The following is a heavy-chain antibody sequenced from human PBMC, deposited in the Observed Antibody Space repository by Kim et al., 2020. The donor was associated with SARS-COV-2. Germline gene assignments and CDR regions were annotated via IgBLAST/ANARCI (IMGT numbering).Heavy chain of an antibody. CDR1: GYTFTSYY. CDR3: ARDLVGCSGGSCYFRMDV. J-gene: IGHJ6*02. V-gene: IGHV1-46*01. Sequence: ASVKVSCKASGYTFTSYYMHWVRQAPGQGLEWMGIINPSGGSTSYAQKFQGRVTMTSDTATSTVYMELCVLRSEDTAVYYCARDLVGCSGGSCYFRMDVWGQGTTVTVSS. D-gene: IGHD2-15*01. CDR2: INPSGGST.